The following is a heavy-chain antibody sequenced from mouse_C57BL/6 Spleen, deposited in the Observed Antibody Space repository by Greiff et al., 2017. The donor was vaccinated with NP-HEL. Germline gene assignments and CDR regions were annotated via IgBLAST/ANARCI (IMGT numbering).Heavy chain of an antibody. J-gene: IGHJ1*03. D-gene: IGHD1-1*01. CDR1: GYTFTDYY. Sequence: VQLQQSGPELVKPGASVKISCKASGYTFTDYYMNWVKQSHGKSLEWIGDINPNNGGTSYNQKFKGKATLTVDKSSSTAYMELRSLTSEDSAVYYCANNYYGSRRYFDVWGTGTTVTVSS. V-gene: IGHV1-26*01. CDR2: INPNNGGT. CDR3: ANNYYGSRRYFDV.